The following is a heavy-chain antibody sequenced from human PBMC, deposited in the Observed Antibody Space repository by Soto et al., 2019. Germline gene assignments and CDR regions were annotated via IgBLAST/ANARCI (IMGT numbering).Heavy chain of an antibody. J-gene: IGHJ4*02. Sequence: PGGSLRLSCATSGFTFSNYAMSWVRQAPGKGLEWVSAISGSGGTTYYADSVKGRFTISRDNSKNTLYLQMNTLRAADTAVYYCAKDQYSGSPGKPDYWGQGTLVTVSS. CDR3: AKDQYSGSPGKPDY. CDR1: GFTFSNYA. D-gene: IGHD1-26*01. V-gene: IGHV3-23*01. CDR2: ISGSGGTT.